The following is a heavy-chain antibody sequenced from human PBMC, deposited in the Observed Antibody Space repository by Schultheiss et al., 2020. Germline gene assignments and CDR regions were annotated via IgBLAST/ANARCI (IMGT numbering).Heavy chain of an antibody. CDR2: ISSSSSYI. J-gene: IGHJ6*03. V-gene: IGHV3-21*01. Sequence: GESLKISCAASGFTFSSYSMNWVRQAPGKWLEWVSSISSSSSYIYYADSVKGRFTISRDNAKNSLYLQMNSLRAEDTAVYYCARHYDFWSGYYYYMDVWGKGTTVTVSS. CDR1: GFTFSSYS. D-gene: IGHD3-3*01. CDR3: ARHYDFWSGYYYYMDV.